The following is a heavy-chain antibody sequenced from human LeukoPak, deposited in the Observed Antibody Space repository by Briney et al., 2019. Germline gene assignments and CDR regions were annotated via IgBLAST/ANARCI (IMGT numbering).Heavy chain of an antibody. D-gene: IGHD3/OR15-3a*01. CDR1: GFAFHDYA. V-gene: IGHV3-9*03. J-gene: IGHJ3*02. CDR2: ITWNSGSV. CDR3: AKGLGVASLIVDALDM. Sequence: GGSLRLSCAASGFAFHDYAMHWVRQVPGKGLEWVSGITWNSGSVLYADSVRGRFTISRDNAKNSLYLQMNSLRPEDMAFYYCAKGLGVASLIVDALDMWGQGTMVTV.